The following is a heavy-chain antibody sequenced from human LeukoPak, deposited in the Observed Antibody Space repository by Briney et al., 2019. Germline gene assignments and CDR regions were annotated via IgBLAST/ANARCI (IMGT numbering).Heavy chain of an antibody. D-gene: IGHD5-24*01. Sequence: ASVKVSCKASGYTFTDYYLHWVRQAPGQGLEWMGWINPNTGGTNYAQKFQGRVTMTRDTSISTAYMELSRLGSDDTAVYYCARGLDGNNYEYLQHWGQGTLVTVSS. V-gene: IGHV1-2*02. CDR1: GYTFTDYY. CDR2: INPNTGGT. CDR3: ARGLDGNNYEYLQH. J-gene: IGHJ1*01.